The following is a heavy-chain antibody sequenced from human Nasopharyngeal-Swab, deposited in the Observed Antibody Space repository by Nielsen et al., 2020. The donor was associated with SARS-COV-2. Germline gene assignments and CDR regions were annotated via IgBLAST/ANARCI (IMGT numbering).Heavy chain of an antibody. V-gene: IGHV4-4*07. CDR1: GGSISSYY. Sequence: SETLSLTCTVSGGSISSYYWSWIRQPAGKGLEWTGRIYTSGSTNYNPSLKSRVTMSVDTSKNQFSLKLSSVTAADTAVYYCASTCSSTSCQNDFDYWGQGTLVTVSS. CDR3: ASTCSSTSCQNDFDY. J-gene: IGHJ4*02. D-gene: IGHD2-2*01. CDR2: IYTSGST.